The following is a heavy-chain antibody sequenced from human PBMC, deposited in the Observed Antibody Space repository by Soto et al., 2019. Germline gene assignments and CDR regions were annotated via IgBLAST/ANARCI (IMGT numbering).Heavy chain of an antibody. D-gene: IGHD6-19*01. Sequence: QVQLVQSGTEVQKSGASVKVSCRASGDTFISYYIHLLRQVPGQGLEWMATINPSGGGTSHAPNFQGRVTMTRDTSTSTVYVELSSLRSDDTALYYCARALGWSYFDYWGQGTLVTVSS. CDR2: INPSGGGT. J-gene: IGHJ4*02. V-gene: IGHV1-46*01. CDR1: GDTFISYY. CDR3: ARALGWSYFDY.